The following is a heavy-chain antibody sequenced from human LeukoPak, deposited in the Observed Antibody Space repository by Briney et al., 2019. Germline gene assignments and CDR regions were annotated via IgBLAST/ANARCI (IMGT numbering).Heavy chain of an antibody. J-gene: IGHJ4*02. CDR2: ISSSGSTI. CDR3: ARDRQSGSHLNFFDY. D-gene: IGHD1-26*01. V-gene: IGHV3-48*03. Sequence: PGGSLRLSCAASGFTFSSYEMNWVRQAPGKGLEWVSYISSSGSTIYYADSVKGRFTISRDNAKNSLYLQMNSLRAEDTAVYYCARDRQSGSHLNFFDYWGQGALVTVSS. CDR1: GFTFSSYE.